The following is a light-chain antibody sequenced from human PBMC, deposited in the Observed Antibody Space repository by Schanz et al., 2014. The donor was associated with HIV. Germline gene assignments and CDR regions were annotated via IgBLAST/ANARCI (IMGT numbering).Light chain of an antibody. CDR3: SSFTRGTTPVI. Sequence: QSALTQPASVSGSPGQSITISCTGTSSDIGGYNYVSWYQQHPGKAPKLILYDVDNRPAGVSNRFSGSKSGNTASLTISGLQAEDEAVYYCSSFTRGTTPVIFGGGTKLTVL. J-gene: IGLJ2*01. V-gene: IGLV2-14*03. CDR2: DVD. CDR1: SSDIGGYNY.